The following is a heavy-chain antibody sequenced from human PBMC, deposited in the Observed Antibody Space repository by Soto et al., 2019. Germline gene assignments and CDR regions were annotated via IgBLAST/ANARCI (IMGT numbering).Heavy chain of an antibody. Sequence: PSETLSLTCAVYGGSFSGYYWSWIRQPPGKGLEWIGEINHSGSTNYNPSLKSRVTISLDTSKNQFSLKLSSVTAADTAVYYCASGSGWFSYFKHWGQGTLVTVSS. J-gene: IGHJ1*01. CDR2: INHSGST. V-gene: IGHV4-34*01. CDR1: GGSFSGYY. D-gene: IGHD6-19*01. CDR3: ASGSGWFSYFKH.